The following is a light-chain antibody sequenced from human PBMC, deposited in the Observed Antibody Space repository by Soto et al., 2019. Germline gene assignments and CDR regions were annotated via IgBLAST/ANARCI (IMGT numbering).Light chain of an antibody. CDR1: QSVSSS. V-gene: IGKV3-15*01. J-gene: IGKJ1*01. CDR2: GTS. CDR3: QQYYNWPWT. Sequence: ETVLTQSPATLSVSPGERATLSCRASQSVSSSLAWFQQTPGQAPRLLIYGTSTRATGIPARFSGSGSGTEFTLTISSLQSEDFAVYYCQQYYNWPWTFRQGTKVEIK.